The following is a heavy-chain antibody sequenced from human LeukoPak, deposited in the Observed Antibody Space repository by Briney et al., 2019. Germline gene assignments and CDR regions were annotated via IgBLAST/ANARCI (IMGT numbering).Heavy chain of an antibody. D-gene: IGHD2-8*01. CDR1: GGSFSGYY. V-gene: IGHV4-34*01. Sequence: PSETLSLTCAVYGGSFSGYYWSWIRQPPGKGLEWIGAINHSGSTNYNPSLKSRVTISVDTSKNQFSLKLSSVTAADTAVYYCARGLVLMVYAKMDYFDYWGQGTLVTVSS. J-gene: IGHJ4*02. CDR2: INHSGST. CDR3: ARGLVLMVYAKMDYFDY.